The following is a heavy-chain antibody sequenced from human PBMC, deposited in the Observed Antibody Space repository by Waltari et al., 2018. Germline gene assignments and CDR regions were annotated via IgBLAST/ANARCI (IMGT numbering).Heavy chain of an antibody. J-gene: IGHJ3*02. V-gene: IGHV1-69-2*01. CDR1: GYTFTDYD. D-gene: IGHD2-21*02. Sequence: VQLVQSGAEVQNPGATVKISCTVSGYTFTDYDMHWVQAAPGTGLEWMGVVDPEDGETIYAEKFQGRVTITADTSTDTAYMELSSLRSEDTAVYYCATGAYGGNSGRAFDIWGQGTMVTVSS. CDR3: ATGAYGGNSGRAFDI. CDR2: VDPEDGET.